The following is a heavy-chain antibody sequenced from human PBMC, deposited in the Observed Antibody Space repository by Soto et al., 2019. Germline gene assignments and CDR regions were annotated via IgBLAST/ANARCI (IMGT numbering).Heavy chain of an antibody. J-gene: IGHJ4*02. Sequence: QVQLSQFGAEVKKPGASVKVSCKASGYSFTNFHIHWVRQAPGQGLEWMGMIDPSGGITRDAQRLQGRITMTRDASTSTVYMELRSLTSEDTAVYYCARDVICQDNYETIGYYFDHWGQGTLVTVSS. V-gene: IGHV1-46*01. CDR2: IDPSGGIT. CDR3: ARDVICQDNYETIGYYFDH. CDR1: GYSFTNFH. D-gene: IGHD3-22*01.